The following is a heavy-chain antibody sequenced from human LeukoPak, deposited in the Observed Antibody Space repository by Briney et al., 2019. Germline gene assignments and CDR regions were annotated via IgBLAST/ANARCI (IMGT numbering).Heavy chain of an antibody. D-gene: IGHD5-24*01. CDR1: GYTLTELS. V-gene: IGHV1-24*01. Sequence: GASVKVSCKVSGYTLTELSMHWVRQAPGKGLEWMGGFDPEDGETIYAQKFQGRVTMTEDTSTDTAYMELSSLRSEDTAVYYCATGPGLAYNSQFQTDYWSQGTLVTVSS. CDR2: FDPEDGET. CDR3: ATGPGLAYNSQFQTDY. J-gene: IGHJ4*02.